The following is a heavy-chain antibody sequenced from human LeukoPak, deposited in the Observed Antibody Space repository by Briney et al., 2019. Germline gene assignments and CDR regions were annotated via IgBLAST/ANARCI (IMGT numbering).Heavy chain of an antibody. V-gene: IGHV3-53*01. J-gene: IGHJ4*02. CDR2: IYSDGST. D-gene: IGHD1-26*01. Sequence: GGSLRLSCAASGFIVSGDFMSWVRQAPGKGLGWVSVIYSDGSTYYADSVKGRFTISRDNSKNTLDLQMTGLRAEDTAVYYCARERGRGRDSPWFDYWGQGTLVTVSS. CDR1: GFIVSGDF. CDR3: ARERGRGRDSPWFDY.